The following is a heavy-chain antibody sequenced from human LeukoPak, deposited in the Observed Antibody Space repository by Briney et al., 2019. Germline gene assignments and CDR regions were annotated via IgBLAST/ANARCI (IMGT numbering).Heavy chain of an antibody. J-gene: IGHJ3*02. V-gene: IGHV3-30*02. CDR2: IRYEGSNK. Sequence: PGGSLRLSCAASGFTFNSYGMHWVRQAPGKGLEWVAFIRYEGSNKYYADSVQGRFTISRDNSKNTLYLQMNSLRAEDTAVYYCAKLRTYYYDSSGYGKDSGAFDIGGQGTMVTVSS. D-gene: IGHD3-22*01. CDR1: GFTFNSYG. CDR3: AKLRTYYYDSSGYGKDSGAFDI.